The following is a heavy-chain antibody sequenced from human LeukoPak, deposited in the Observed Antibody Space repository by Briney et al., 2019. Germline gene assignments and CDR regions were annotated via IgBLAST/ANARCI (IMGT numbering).Heavy chain of an antibody. V-gene: IGHV1-46*01. J-gene: IGHJ3*02. D-gene: IGHD3-16*01. Sequence: ASVKVSCKASGYTFTNYGISWVRQAPGQGLEWMGIINPSGGSTSYAQKFQGRVTMTRDTSTSTVYMELSSLRSEDAAVYYCARDRGGGAPDAFDIWGQGTMVTVSS. CDR3: ARDRGGGAPDAFDI. CDR1: GYTFTNYG. CDR2: INPSGGST.